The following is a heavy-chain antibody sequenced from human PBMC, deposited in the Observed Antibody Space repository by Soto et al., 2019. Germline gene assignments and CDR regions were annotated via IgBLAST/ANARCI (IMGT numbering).Heavy chain of an antibody. V-gene: IGHV3-9*01. CDR2: ISWNSGSI. J-gene: IGHJ4*02. D-gene: IGHD6-19*01. CDR1: GFTFDDYA. Sequence: EVQLVESGGGLVQPGRSLRLSCAASGFTFDDYAMHWVRQAPGKGLEWVSGISWNSGSIGYADSVKGRFTISRDNAKNSLYLQMNGLRAEDTALYYCAKGPKIAVAGTGYDYWGQGTLVTVSS. CDR3: AKGPKIAVAGTGYDY.